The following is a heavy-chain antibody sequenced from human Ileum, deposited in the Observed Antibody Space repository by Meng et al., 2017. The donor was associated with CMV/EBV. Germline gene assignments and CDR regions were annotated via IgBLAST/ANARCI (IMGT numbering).Heavy chain of an antibody. CDR3: ASGITIFGVVNV. J-gene: IGHJ3*01. CDR2: ISSSGSTI. V-gene: IGHV3-11*01. D-gene: IGHD3-3*01. CDR1: GFTFSDYY. Sequence: GESLKISCAASGFTFSDYYMSWIRQAPGKGLEWVSYISSSGSTIYYADSVKGRFTISRDNAKNSLYLQMNSLRAEDTAVYYCASGITIFGVVNVWGQGTMVTVSS.